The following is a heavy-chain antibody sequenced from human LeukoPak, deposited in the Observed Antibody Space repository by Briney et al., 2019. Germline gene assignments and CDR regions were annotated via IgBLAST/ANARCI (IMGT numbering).Heavy chain of an antibody. J-gene: IGHJ4*02. CDR1: GFTFSDYW. CDR3: ARWLELMRNFDW. Sequence: GGSLRLSCVGSGFTFSDYWMSWVRQAPGKGLEWVANIKQDGSEKDYVDALKGRFTISRDNARNSLYLQMNSLRAEDTAVYYCARWLELMRNFDWWGQGTLVTVSS. V-gene: IGHV3-7*01. CDR2: IKQDGSEK. D-gene: IGHD5-24*01.